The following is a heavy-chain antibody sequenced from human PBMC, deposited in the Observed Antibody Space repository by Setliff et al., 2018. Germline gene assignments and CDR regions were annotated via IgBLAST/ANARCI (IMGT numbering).Heavy chain of an antibody. V-gene: IGHV3-48*04. CDR3: SRFGLYYEAVYGGGDYYYYGMDV. J-gene: IGHJ6*02. Sequence: PGGSLRLSCAASGFTFARYWMSWVRQVPGKGLEWVSYISSSGSPIHYADSVKGPFTNSRDNAKNALYLQMNSLRADDTAVYYCSRFGLYYEAVYGGGDYYYYGMDVWGQGTTVTVSS. D-gene: IGHD3-16*01. CDR2: ISSSGSPI. CDR1: GFTFARYW.